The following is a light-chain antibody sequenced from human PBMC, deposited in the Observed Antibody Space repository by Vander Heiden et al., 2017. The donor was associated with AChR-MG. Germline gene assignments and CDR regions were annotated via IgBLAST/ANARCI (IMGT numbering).Light chain of an antibody. CDR1: QSVSSY. CDR3: QQRSNWIT. J-gene: IGKJ5*01. Sequence: EIVLTQSPATLSLSPGERATLPCRASQSVSSYLAWYQQKPGQAPRLLIYDAATRATGIPARFSGSGSGTDFTLTISSLEPEDFAVYYCQQRSNWITFGQRTRLEIK. CDR2: DAA. V-gene: IGKV3-11*01.